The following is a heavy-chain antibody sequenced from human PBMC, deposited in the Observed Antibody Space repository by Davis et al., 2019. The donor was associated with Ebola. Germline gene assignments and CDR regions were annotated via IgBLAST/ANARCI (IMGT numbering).Heavy chain of an antibody. CDR1: GFTSSDYG. J-gene: IGHJ6*02. D-gene: IGHD5-18*01. CDR2: IPNFGNSE. V-gene: IGHV3-30*18. CDR3: AKGLDTALVHGMDV. Sequence: LSLTCAVSGFTSSDYGMHWVRQAPGKGLEWVANIPNFGNSEYYADSVKGRFSIFRDNSKNILFLQMNSLTINDTAVYFCAKGLDTALVHGMDVWGQGTTVIVSS.